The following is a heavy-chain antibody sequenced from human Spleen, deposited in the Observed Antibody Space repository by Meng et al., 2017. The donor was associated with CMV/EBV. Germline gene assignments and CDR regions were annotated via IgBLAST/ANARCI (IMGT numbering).Heavy chain of an antibody. Sequence: ASVKVSCKASGYTFTGYYMHWVRQAPGQGLEWMGWINPNSGGTNYAQKLQDRVSITTDEATSTSYMDLSGLRSEDTAIYYCATGEFDGSYYYGLDVWGQGTTVTVSS. D-gene: IGHD5-24*01. CDR3: ATGEFDGSYYYGLDV. V-gene: IGHV1-2*02. J-gene: IGHJ6*02. CDR1: GYTFTGYY. CDR2: INPNSGGT.